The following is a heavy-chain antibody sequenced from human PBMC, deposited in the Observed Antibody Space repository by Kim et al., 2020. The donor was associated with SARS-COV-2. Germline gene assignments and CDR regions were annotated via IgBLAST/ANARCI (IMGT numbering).Heavy chain of an antibody. Sequence: SETLSLTCTVSGDSIRHFYWSWIRQPPGKGLEWIGYIYYTGNTNYNPSLKSRVTISVDMSKNQFSLRLNSVTAADTAVYYCASLAAGYGKDVWGQGTTVT. CDR3: ASLAAGYGKDV. CDR1: GDSIRHFY. D-gene: IGHD6-13*01. V-gene: IGHV4-59*01. CDR2: IYYTGNT. J-gene: IGHJ6*02.